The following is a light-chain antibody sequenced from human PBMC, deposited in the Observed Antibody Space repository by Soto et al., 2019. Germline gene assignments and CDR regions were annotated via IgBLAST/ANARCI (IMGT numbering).Light chain of an antibody. CDR2: EVS. CDR1: SSDVGGYNY. V-gene: IGLV2-14*01. Sequence: QSALTQPASVSGSPGQSITISCTGTSSDVGGYNYVSWYQQHPGKAPKLMIYEVSNRPSGVSNRFSGSKSGNTASLTISGLQAEDEADYYCSSYTSRSTIVVFGSGTKVTV. J-gene: IGLJ6*01. CDR3: SSYTSRSTIVV.